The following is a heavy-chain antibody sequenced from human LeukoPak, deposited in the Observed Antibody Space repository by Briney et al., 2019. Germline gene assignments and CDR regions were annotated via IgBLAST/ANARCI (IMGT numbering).Heavy chain of an antibody. D-gene: IGHD4-23*01. CDR1: GYTFTSYG. CDR3: ARDLADYGGNSENY. J-gene: IGHJ4*02. Sequence: ASVKVSCKASGYTFTSYGISWVRQAPGQGLEWMGWISAYNGNTNYAQKLQGRVTMTTDTSTSTAYMELRSLRSDDTAVYYCARDLADYGGNSENYWGQGTLVTVSS. CDR2: ISAYNGNT. V-gene: IGHV1-18*01.